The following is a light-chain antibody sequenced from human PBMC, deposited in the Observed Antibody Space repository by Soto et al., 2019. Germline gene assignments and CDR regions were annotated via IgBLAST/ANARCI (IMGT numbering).Light chain of an antibody. J-gene: IGKJ3*01. CDR2: GAS. V-gene: IGKV3-20*01. CDR1: QSVSSSY. Sequence: EIVLTQSPGTLSLSPGERATLSCRASQSVSSSYLAWYQQKPGQAPRLLIYGASTRVTGIPDRFSGSGSGTDFTLTISRLEPEDFAVYYCQQYGGSRITFGPGTKVDIK. CDR3: QQYGGSRIT.